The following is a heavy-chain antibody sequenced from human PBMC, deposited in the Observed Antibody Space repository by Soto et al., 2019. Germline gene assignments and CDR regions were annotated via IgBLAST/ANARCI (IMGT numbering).Heavy chain of an antibody. V-gene: IGHV4-34*01. CDR1: GGSFSGYY. Sequence: SETLSLTCAVYGGSFSGYYWSWIRQPPGKGLEWIGEINHSGSTNYNPSLRSRVTISVDTSKNQFSLKLSSVTAADTAVYYCAIFSYVYYYYGMDVWGQGTTVTVSS. CDR3: AIFSYVYYYYGMDV. J-gene: IGHJ6*02. CDR2: INHSGST. D-gene: IGHD3-16*01.